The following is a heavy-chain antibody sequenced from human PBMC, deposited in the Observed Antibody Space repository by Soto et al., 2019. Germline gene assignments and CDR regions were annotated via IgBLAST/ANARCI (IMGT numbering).Heavy chain of an antibody. J-gene: IGHJ3*02. V-gene: IGHV4-34*01. CDR3: ARDEGIGFDI. Sequence: SETLSLTCAVYGGSFSGYYWSWIRQPPGKGLEWIGEINHSGSTNYNPSLKSRVTISVDTSKNQFSLKLSSVTAADTAVYYCARDEGIGFDIWGQGTMVTVSS. CDR2: INHSGST. CDR1: GGSFSGYY.